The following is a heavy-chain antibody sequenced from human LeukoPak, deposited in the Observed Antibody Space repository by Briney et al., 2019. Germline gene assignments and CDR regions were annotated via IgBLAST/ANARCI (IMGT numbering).Heavy chain of an antibody. CDR1: GFTFSSYG. D-gene: IGHD4-17*01. Sequence: GGTLRLSCAASGFTFSSYGMSWVRQAPGKGLEWVSAISGSGGSTYYADSVKGRFTISRDNSKNTLYLQMNSLRAEDTAVYYCAKLPYGDPLDYWGQGTLVTVSS. J-gene: IGHJ4*02. CDR2: ISGSGGST. CDR3: AKLPYGDPLDY. V-gene: IGHV3-23*01.